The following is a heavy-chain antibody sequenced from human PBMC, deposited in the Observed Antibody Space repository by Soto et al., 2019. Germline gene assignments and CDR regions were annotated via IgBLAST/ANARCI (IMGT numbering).Heavy chain of an antibody. CDR2: VWYDGRNK. V-gene: IGHV3-33*01. D-gene: IGHD5-12*01. Sequence: QVQVVESGGGVVQPGRSLRLSCAASGFTFSSHGMHWVRQAPGKGLEWVALVWYDGRNKDYADSVKGRFTISRDNSKNTLYLQMNSLRDEATAVYYCVRAAGYSGNDYVYYYGMDVWGQGTTVTVSS. J-gene: IGHJ6*02. CDR3: VRAAGYSGNDYVYYYGMDV. CDR1: GFTFSSHG.